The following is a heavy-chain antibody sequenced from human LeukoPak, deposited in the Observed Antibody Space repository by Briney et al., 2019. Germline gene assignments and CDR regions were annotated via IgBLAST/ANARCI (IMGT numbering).Heavy chain of an antibody. J-gene: IGHJ1*01. Sequence: GGSLRLSCAASGFTVSRNHMSWVRQAPGKGLEWVSVVYGVGTTYYADSVKGRFTISRDYSMNTVFLQMDSLRGDDTAVYYCAKGGGLDYDSTGYPGFQHWGQGTPVIVSS. CDR3: AKGGGLDYDSTGYPGFQH. CDR2: VYGVGTT. CDR1: GFTVSRNH. V-gene: IGHV3-66*01. D-gene: IGHD3-22*01.